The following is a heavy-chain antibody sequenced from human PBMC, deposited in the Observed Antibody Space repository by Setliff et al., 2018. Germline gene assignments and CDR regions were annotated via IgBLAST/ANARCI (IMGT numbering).Heavy chain of an antibody. CDR2: ISYDGSNK. CDR3: AKREIIAVTRWFDP. J-gene: IGHJ5*02. V-gene: IGHV3-30*07. CDR1: GFTFSTYA. Sequence: HPGGSLRLSCAASGFTFSTYAMQWVRQAPGKGLEWVAVISYDGSNKYYADSVKGRFTISRDNAKNSLYMQMNSLRAEDTAVYYCAKREIIAVTRWFDPWGQGTLVTVSS. D-gene: IGHD2-15*01.